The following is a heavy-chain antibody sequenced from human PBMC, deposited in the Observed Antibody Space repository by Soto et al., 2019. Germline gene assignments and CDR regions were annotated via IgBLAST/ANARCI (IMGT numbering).Heavy chain of an antibody. CDR1: GLSPSTTGVG. D-gene: IGHD5-12*01. J-gene: IGHJ4*02. Sequence: QITLKESGPTLVKPTQTLTLTCTFSGLSPSTTGVGVGWFRQPPAQALEWLALIYWNDDKPYSPSLKSRLTNTSDTSKTQAVLTMTNMDHVHTATYYGAHSCASCGYGDYGYFDYWGQGTLVTVSS. CDR2: IYWNDDK. CDR3: AHSCASCGYGDYGYFDY. V-gene: IGHV2-5*01.